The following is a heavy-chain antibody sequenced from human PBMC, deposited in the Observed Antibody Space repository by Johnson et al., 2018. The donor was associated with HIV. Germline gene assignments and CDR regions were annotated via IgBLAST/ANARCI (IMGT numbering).Heavy chain of an antibody. CDR3: ASDWGSGAFDI. Sequence: VQLVESGGGLVQPGGSLRLSCAASGFTVSSNYMSWVRQAPGQGLEWVSVIYSGGSTYYADSVKGRFTISRDNAKNSLYLQMNSLRAEDTAVYYCASDWGSGAFDIWGQGTMVTVSS. J-gene: IGHJ3*02. CDR1: GFTVSSNY. CDR2: IYSGGST. D-gene: IGHD7-27*01. V-gene: IGHV3-66*01.